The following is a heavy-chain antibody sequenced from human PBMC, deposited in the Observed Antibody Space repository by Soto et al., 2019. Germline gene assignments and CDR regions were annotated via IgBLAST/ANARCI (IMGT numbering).Heavy chain of an antibody. Sequence: QVQLQQWGAGLLKPSETLSLTCAVYGGSFSGYYWNWIRQPPGKGLEWIGEINHSGRTNYNPSLKSRVTISVDTSKNQFSLKLSSVTAADTAVYYCARGRPFDSSSWYVNYWGQGTLVTVSS. V-gene: IGHV4-34*01. CDR2: INHSGRT. CDR1: GGSFSGYY. CDR3: ARGRPFDSSSWYVNY. J-gene: IGHJ4*02. D-gene: IGHD6-13*01.